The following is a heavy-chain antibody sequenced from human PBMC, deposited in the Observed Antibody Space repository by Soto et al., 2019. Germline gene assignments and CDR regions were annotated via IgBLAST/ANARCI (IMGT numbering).Heavy chain of an antibody. CDR3: ARIIGYCRNNDCSWTFDI. D-gene: IGHD2-2*03. CDR2: FYPGDSTS. J-gene: IGHJ3*02. Sequence: PGEFMKIRCNIAGCRCIYLWVRWVRQKPGRGLEWMGTFYPGDSTSTYSPSFQGQVTISVDKSISTAYLHLSSLKASDTAMYYCARIIGYCRNNDCSWTFDIWGQGTTVTVSS. CDR1: GCRCIYLW. V-gene: IGHV5-51*01.